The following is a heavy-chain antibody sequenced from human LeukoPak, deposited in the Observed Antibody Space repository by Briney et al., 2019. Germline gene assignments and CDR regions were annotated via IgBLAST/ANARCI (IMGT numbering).Heavy chain of an antibody. CDR1: GFTFSSYA. CDR3: ARDQRSGSYYFDY. V-gene: IGHV3-23*01. J-gene: IGHJ4*02. CDR2: ISGSGGST. D-gene: IGHD1-26*01. Sequence: GGSLRLSCAASGFTFSSYAMSWVRQALGKGLGWVSAISGSGGSTYNADSVRGRFTISRDNSKNTLYLQMNSLRAEDTAIYYCARDQRSGSYYFDYWGQGTLVTVSS.